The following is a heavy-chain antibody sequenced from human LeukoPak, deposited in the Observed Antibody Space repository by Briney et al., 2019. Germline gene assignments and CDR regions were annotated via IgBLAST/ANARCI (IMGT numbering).Heavy chain of an antibody. CDR1: GGSISSGSYY. V-gene: IGHV4-61*02. CDR3: ARYREGHFDY. CDR2: IYDSRST. D-gene: IGHD3-16*02. Sequence: SETLSLTCTVSGGSISSGSYYWSWIRQPAGKGLEWIGRIYDSRSTNYNPSLKSRVIISVDTSKNQFSLNLNSVTAADTAVYYCARYREGHFDYWGQGTLVTVSS. J-gene: IGHJ4*02.